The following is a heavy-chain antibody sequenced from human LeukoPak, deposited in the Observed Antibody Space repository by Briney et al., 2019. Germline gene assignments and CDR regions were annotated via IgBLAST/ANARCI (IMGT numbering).Heavy chain of an antibody. Sequence: ASVKVSCKVSGYTLTELSMHWVRQAPGKGLEWMGGFDPEDGETIYAQKFQGGVTMTEDTSTDTAYMELSSLRSEDTAVYYCATAGYYDILTGYRHYFDYWGQGTLVTVSS. D-gene: IGHD3-9*01. CDR3: ATAGYYDILTGYRHYFDY. CDR1: GYTLTELS. CDR2: FDPEDGET. V-gene: IGHV1-24*01. J-gene: IGHJ4*02.